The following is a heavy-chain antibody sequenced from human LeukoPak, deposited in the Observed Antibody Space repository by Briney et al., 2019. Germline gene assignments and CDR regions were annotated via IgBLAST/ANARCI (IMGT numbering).Heavy chain of an antibody. J-gene: IGHJ3*02. CDR1: GGTFSSYA. CDR2: IIPIFGTA. V-gene: IGHV1-69*05. CDR3: ARATSYSSGWDDAFDI. Sequence: SVKVSCKASGGTFSSYAISWVRQAPGQGLEWMGGIIPIFGTANYAQKFQGRVTINTDESTSTAYMELSSLRSEDTAVYYCARATSYSSGWDDAFDIWGQGTMVTVSS. D-gene: IGHD6-19*01.